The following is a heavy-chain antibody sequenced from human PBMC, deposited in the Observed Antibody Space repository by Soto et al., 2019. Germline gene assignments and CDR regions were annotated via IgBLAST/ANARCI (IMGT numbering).Heavy chain of an antibody. V-gene: IGHV1-46*01. D-gene: IGHD1-26*01. CDR3: ASPIGGSYNAFDI. Sequence: ASVKVSCKASGYTFISYYIHWVRQAPGQGLQWMGITNPSGSITTYAQKFQGRVTMTRDTSTSTVYMELSSLTSDDTAVYYCASPIGGSYNAFDIWGQGTMVTVSS. J-gene: IGHJ3*02. CDR2: TNPSGSIT. CDR1: GYTFISYY.